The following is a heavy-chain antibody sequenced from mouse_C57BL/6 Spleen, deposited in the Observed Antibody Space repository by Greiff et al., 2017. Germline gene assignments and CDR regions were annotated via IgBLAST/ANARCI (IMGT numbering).Heavy chain of an antibody. Sequence: EVNVVESGGGLVQPGGSLSLSCAASGFTFTDYYMSWVRQPPGKALEWLGFIRNKANGYTTEYSAAVKGRFTISRDNSQSILYLQMSALNAEDISSYYCARYIDYGNYFDYWGQGTTLTVSS. CDR1: GFTFTDYY. CDR2: IRNKANGYTT. CDR3: ARYIDYGNYFDY. D-gene: IGHD2-1*01. J-gene: IGHJ2*01. V-gene: IGHV7-3*01.